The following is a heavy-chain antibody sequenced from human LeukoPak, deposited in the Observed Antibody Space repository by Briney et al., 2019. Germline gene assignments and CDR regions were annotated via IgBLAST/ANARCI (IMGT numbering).Heavy chain of an antibody. J-gene: IGHJ3*01. V-gene: IGHV4-61*09. CDR3: ARQKCTSASCLTKNAFDV. Sequence: SETLSLTCTVSGDSIRGDSFYWGWIRQPPGKGLEWIGYIYTSGTTNYNPSLKSRVTISVDTSKNQFSLDLSSVTAADSAVYYCARQKCTSASCLTKNAFDVWGKGQWSPSLQ. CDR2: IYTSGTT. CDR1: GDSIRGDSFY. D-gene: IGHD2-2*01.